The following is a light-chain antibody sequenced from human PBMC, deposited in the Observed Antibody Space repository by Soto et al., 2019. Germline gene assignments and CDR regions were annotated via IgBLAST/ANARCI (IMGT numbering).Light chain of an antibody. J-gene: IGKJ5*01. CDR1: QDLSSW. Sequence: DIQMTQSPSSVSASVGDRVTTTCRASQDLSSWLAWYQQKPGKAPKLLISAASSLQSGVPSRFSGSGSGTDLTLTIRSLQPEDFATYYCQQPISFQITFGQGTRLEIK. V-gene: IGKV1D-12*01. CDR2: AAS. CDR3: QQPISFQIT.